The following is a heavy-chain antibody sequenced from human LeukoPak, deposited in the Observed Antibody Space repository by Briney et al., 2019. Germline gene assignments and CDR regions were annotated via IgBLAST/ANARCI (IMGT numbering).Heavy chain of an antibody. CDR1: GLTFSTYW. D-gene: IGHD5-12*01. V-gene: IGHV3-74*01. Sequence: GGSLRLSCAASGLTFSTYWMHWVRQAPGKGLVWVSRINTDGSSTSYADSVRGRFTISRDNAKNTLYLQMNSLRAEDTAVYFCASLVSGYEFFDYWGQGTLVTVSS. J-gene: IGHJ4*02. CDR3: ASLVSGYEFFDY. CDR2: INTDGSST.